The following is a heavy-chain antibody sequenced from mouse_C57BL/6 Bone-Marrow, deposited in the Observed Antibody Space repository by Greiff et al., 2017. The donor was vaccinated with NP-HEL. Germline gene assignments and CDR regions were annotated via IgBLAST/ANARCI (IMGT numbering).Heavy chain of an antibody. V-gene: IGHV1-64*01. Sequence: VQLQQPGAELVKPGASVKLSCKASGYTFTSYWMHWVKQRPGQGLEWIGMIHPNSGSTNYNEKFKSKATLTVDKSSSTAYMQLSSLTSEDSAVYYCARTRGYYGYDEDYWGQGTTLTVSS. CDR1: GYTFTSYW. J-gene: IGHJ2*01. CDR2: IHPNSGST. D-gene: IGHD2-2*01. CDR3: ARTRGYYGYDEDY.